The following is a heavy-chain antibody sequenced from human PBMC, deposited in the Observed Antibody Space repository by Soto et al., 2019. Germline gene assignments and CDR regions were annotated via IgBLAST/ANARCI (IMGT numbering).Heavy chain of an antibody. V-gene: IGHV4-31*03. J-gene: IGHJ4*01. D-gene: IGHD3-10*02. CDR2: ISNSGSF. Sequence: QVQLQESGPGLVEPSQTLSLTCTVCAVSISNDGYFWTWIRQRPGKGPGWIGYISNSGSFFSNPAIRSRLAFSMDTSKNQFSLKLTSMTAADTAIYFCASSVPRRSSLGVVDYWGHATLVTVSS. CDR1: AVSISNDGYF. CDR3: ASSVPRRSSLGVVDY.